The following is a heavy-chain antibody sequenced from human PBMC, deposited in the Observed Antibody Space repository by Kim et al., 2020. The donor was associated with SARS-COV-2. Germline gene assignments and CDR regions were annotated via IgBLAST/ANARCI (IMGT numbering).Heavy chain of an antibody. V-gene: IGHV1-69*13. CDR2: IIPIFGTA. CDR3: ARGGSAPVWFGELSHDYGMDV. D-gene: IGHD3-10*01. J-gene: IGHJ6*02. Sequence: SVKVSCKASGGTFSSYAISWVRQAPGQGLEWMGGIIPIFGTANYAQKFQGRVTITADESTSTAYMELSSLRSEDTAVYYCARGGSAPVWFGELSHDYGMDVWGQGTTVTVSS. CDR1: GGTFSSYA.